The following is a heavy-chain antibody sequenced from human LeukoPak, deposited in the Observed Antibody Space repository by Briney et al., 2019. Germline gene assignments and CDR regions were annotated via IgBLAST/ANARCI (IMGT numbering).Heavy chain of an antibody. CDR1: GYTFTGYY. Sequence: GASVKVSCKASGYTFTGYYMHWVRQAPGQGLEWMGWINPNSGGTNYAQKFQGWVTMTRDTSISTAYMELSRLRSDDTAVYYCARGAQLWGGEFDYWGQGTPVTVSS. D-gene: IGHD5-18*01. V-gene: IGHV1-2*04. CDR3: ARGAQLWGGEFDY. CDR2: INPNSGGT. J-gene: IGHJ4*02.